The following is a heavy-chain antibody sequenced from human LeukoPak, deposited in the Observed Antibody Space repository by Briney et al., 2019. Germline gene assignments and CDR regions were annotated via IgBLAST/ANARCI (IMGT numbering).Heavy chain of an antibody. J-gene: IGHJ4*02. Sequence: SETLSLTCTVSGGSIGSDYWTWIRQPPGKGLEYIGYIYYTGGTNYNPSLKSRVTISVETSKNQFSLKLSSVAAADTAVYFCAKYGNSGWVIDNWGQGTLVTVSS. CDR3: AKYGNSGWVIDN. CDR1: GGSIGSDY. CDR2: IYYTGGT. V-gene: IGHV4-59*08. D-gene: IGHD6-19*01.